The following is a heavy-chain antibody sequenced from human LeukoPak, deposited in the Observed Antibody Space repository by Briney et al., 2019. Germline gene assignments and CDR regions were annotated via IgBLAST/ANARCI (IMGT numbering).Heavy chain of an antibody. D-gene: IGHD1-26*01. J-gene: IGHJ3*02. CDR3: ARVRLSGTYLDAFDI. CDR2: IYYSGST. CDR1: GGSVSSYY. V-gene: IGHV4-59*02. Sequence: SETLSLTCTVSGGSVSSYYWSWIRQPPGKGLEWIGYIYYSGSTNYNPSLKSRVTISVDTSKNQFSLKLNSITTADTAVYYCARVRLSGTYLDAFDIWGQGTMVTVSS.